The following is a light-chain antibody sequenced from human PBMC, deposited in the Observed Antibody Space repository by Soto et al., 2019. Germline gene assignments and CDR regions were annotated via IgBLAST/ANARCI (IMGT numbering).Light chain of an antibody. V-gene: IGLV1-40*01. Sequence: PSVSGAPGQRVTISCTGSSSNIGAGYDVHWYQQLPGTAPKLLIHGNSNRPSGVPDRFSGSKSGTSASLAITGLQAEDEADYYCQSYDSSLSGYVFGTGTKLTVL. J-gene: IGLJ1*01. CDR3: QSYDSSLSGYV. CDR1: SSNIGAGYD. CDR2: GNS.